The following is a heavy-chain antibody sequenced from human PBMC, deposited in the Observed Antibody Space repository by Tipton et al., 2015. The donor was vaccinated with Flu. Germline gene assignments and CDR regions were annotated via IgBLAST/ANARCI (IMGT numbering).Heavy chain of an antibody. D-gene: IGHD3-10*01. V-gene: IGHV3-33*01. Sequence: SGFTFSSYGMHWVRQAPGKGLEWVAVIWYDGSNKYYADSVKGRFTISRDNSKNTLYLQMNSLRAEDTAVYYCARTMVRGVTSEDYYYGMDVWGQGTTVTVSS. CDR2: IWYDGSNK. CDR1: GFTFSSYG. J-gene: IGHJ6*02. CDR3: ARTMVRGVTSEDYYYGMDV.